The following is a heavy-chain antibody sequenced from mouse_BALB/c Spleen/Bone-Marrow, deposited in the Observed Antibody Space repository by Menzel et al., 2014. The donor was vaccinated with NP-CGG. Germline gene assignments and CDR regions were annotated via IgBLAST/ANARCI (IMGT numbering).Heavy chain of an antibody. D-gene: IGHD1-1*01. CDR2: ISPGNGDI. J-gene: IGHJ3*01. Sequence: VQLQQSDAELVKPGASVKMSCKASGYTFTDHAIHWVKQKPEQGLEWIGYISPGNGDIKYNEKFKGKATLTADKSSGTAYMQRNSLTSEDSAVYFCKSNNYGSSRGFVYLGQGTPVTVSA. CDR1: GYTFTDHA. V-gene: IGHV1S53*01. CDR3: KSNNYGSSRGFVY.